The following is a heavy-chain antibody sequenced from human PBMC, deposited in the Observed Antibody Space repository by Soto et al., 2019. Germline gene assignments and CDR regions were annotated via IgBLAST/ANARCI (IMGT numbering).Heavy chain of an antibody. Sequence: QVQLVQSGAAVKKPGSSVKVSCKASGGTFSSYTISWVRQAPGQGLEWMGRIIPILGIANYAQKFQGRVTITADKSTSTAYMELSSLRSEDTAVYYCARGDYYDSSGYFDYWGQGTLVTVSS. CDR3: ARGDYYDSSGYFDY. V-gene: IGHV1-69*02. CDR1: GGTFSSYT. CDR2: IIPILGIA. J-gene: IGHJ4*02. D-gene: IGHD3-22*01.